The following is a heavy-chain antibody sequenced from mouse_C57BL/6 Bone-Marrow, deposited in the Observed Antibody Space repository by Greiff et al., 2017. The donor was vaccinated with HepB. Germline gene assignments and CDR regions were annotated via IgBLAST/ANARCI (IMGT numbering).Heavy chain of an antibody. CDR1: GYSFTDYN. J-gene: IGHJ4*01. CDR2: INPNYGTT. V-gene: IGHV1-39*01. D-gene: IGHD1-1*01. Sequence: EVKLQESGPELVKPGASVKISCKASGYSFTDYNMNWVKQSNGKSLEWIGVINPNYGTTSYNQKFKGKATLTVDQSSSTAYMQLNSLTSEDSAVYYCAREGYYGSSPYYAMDYWGQGTSVTVSS. CDR3: AREGYYGSSPYYAMDY.